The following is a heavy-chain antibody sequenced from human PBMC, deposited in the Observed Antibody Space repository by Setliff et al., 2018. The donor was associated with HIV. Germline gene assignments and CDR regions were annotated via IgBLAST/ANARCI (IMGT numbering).Heavy chain of an antibody. D-gene: IGHD6-19*01. J-gene: IGHJ4*02. CDR1: GYSISSGYY. CDR2: IYHSGST. CDR3: AGYTTAWFAPY. V-gene: IGHV4-38-2*02. Sequence: SETLSLTCIVSGYSISSGYYWGWIRQPPGKGLEWIGTIYHSGSTYYNPSLKSRVTISVDTSKNHLSLKLKSVTVADTAIYYCAGYTTAWFAPYWGQGTLVTVSS.